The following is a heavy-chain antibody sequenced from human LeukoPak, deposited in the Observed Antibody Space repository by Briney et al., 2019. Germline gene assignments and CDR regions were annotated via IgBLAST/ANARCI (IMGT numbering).Heavy chain of an antibody. CDR2: ISYDGSNK. J-gene: IGHJ4*02. CDR3: ARGPLKYYYDSSGYSTPFSY. V-gene: IGHV3-30-3*01. Sequence: GKSLRLSCAASGFTFSGYPIHWVRRAPGKGLEWVAVISYDGSNKYYADSVKGRFTISRDNSKNTLYLQMNSLRAEDTAVYYCARGPLKYYYDSSGYSTPFSYWGQGTLVTVSS. D-gene: IGHD3-22*01. CDR1: GFTFSGYP.